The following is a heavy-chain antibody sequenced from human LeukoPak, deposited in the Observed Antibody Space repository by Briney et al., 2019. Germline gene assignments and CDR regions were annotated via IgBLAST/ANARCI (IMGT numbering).Heavy chain of an antibody. Sequence: GESLKISCKASGYSFTTYWIGWVRQMPGKGLEWMGIIFPVDSDTRYSPSFQGQVTISADKSISTAYLQWSSLKASDTAMYYCASRVVTPDAFDIWGQGTMVTVSS. D-gene: IGHD4-23*01. V-gene: IGHV5-51*01. J-gene: IGHJ3*02. CDR3: ASRVVTPDAFDI. CDR2: IFPVDSDT. CDR1: GYSFTTYW.